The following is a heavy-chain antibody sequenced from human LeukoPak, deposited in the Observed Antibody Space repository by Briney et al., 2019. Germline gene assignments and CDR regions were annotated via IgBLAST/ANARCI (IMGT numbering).Heavy chain of an antibody. CDR2: IYSGGST. CDR3: ARVLSGRGSLYSYYYYMDV. CDR1: GFTVSSNY. Sequence: GGSLRLSCAASGFTVSSNYMSWVRQAPGKGLEWVSVIYSGGSTYYAGSVKGRFTISRDNSKNTLYLQMNSLRAEDTAVYYCARVLSGRGSLYSYYYYMDVWGKGTTVTISS. V-gene: IGHV3-53*01. D-gene: IGHD3-10*01. J-gene: IGHJ6*03.